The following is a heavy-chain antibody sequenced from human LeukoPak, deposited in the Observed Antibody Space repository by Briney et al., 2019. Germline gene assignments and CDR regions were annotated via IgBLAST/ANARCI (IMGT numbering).Heavy chain of an antibody. CDR3: ARGVSYSSSWYD. V-gene: IGHV4-4*07. J-gene: IGHJ4*02. Sequence: PSGTLSLTCIVSGASASYNYWSWLRQPAGKGLEWVGRIDTSGNTNYNPSLKSRVSMSMDTSKKQFSLQLTSVTAADTAVYYCARGVSYSSSWYDWGQGTLVTVSS. CDR2: IDTSGNT. CDR1: GASASYNY. D-gene: IGHD6-13*01.